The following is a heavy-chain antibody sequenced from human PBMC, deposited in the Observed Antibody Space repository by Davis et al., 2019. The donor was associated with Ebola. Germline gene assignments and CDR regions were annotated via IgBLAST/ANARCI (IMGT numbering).Heavy chain of an antibody. CDR3: AKGGGRTYYYDSSGYYLDY. CDR2: IKQDGSEK. V-gene: IGHV3-7*01. CDR1: GFTFSSYW. Sequence: GESLKISCAASGFTFSSYWMSWVRQAPGKGLEWVANIKQDGSEKYYVDSVKGRFTISRDNAKNSLYLQMNSLRAEDTAVYYCAKGGGRTYYYDSSGYYLDYWGQGTLVTVSS. D-gene: IGHD3-22*01. J-gene: IGHJ4*02.